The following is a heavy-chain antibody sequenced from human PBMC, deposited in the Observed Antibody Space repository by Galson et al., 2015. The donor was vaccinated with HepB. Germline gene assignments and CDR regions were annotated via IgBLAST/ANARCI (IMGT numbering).Heavy chain of an antibody. CDR1: GFTFSSYS. J-gene: IGHJ4*02. CDR2: IRSRSSYI. V-gene: IGHV3-21*01. D-gene: IGHD1-7*01. CDR3: ARDVTGTLHFDY. Sequence: LRLSCAASGFTFSSYSMNWVRQAPGKGLEWVSSIRSRSSYIYYADSVKGRFTISRDNAKNTLYLQMNSLRAEDTAVYYCARDVTGTLHFDYWGQGTLVTVSS.